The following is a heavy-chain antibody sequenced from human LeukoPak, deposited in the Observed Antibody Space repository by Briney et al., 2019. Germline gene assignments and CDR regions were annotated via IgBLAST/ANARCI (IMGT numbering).Heavy chain of an antibody. Sequence: GESLRISCKVSGYSFTSYWITWVRQMPGKGLEWMGRIDPSDSYINYSPSFQGHVTISADKSISTAYLQWSSLKASDSAMYYCARHPDVSYYYGSGSTFGYWGQGTLVTVSS. CDR2: IDPSDSYI. CDR1: GYSFTSYW. V-gene: IGHV5-10-1*01. CDR3: ARHPDVSYYYGSGSTFGY. J-gene: IGHJ4*02. D-gene: IGHD3-10*01.